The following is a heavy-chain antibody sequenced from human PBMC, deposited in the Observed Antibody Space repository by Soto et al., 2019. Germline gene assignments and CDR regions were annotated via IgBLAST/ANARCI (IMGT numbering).Heavy chain of an antibody. V-gene: IGHV4-59*08. J-gene: IGHJ5*02. D-gene: IGHD5-12*01. CDR2: IYYSGST. Sequence: SETLSLTCTVSGGCISSYYWSWIRQPPGKGLEWIGYIYYSGSTNYNPSLKSRVTISVDTSKNQFSLKLSSVTAADTAVYYCARRRLRMNWFDPWGQGTLVTVSS. CDR1: GGCISSYY. CDR3: ARRRLRMNWFDP.